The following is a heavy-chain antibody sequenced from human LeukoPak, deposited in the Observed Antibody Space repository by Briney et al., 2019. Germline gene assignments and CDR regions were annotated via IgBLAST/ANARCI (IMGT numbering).Heavy chain of an antibody. Sequence: ASVKVSCKASGYTFTSYAMNWVRQAPGQGLEWMGWINTNTGNPTYAQGFTGRFVFSLDTSVSTAYLQISSLKAEDTAVYYRARVPDVMYSSSWTNWFDPWGQGTLVTVSS. J-gene: IGHJ5*02. CDR3: ARVPDVMYSSSWTNWFDP. CDR2: INTNTGNP. CDR1: GYTFTSYA. D-gene: IGHD6-13*01. V-gene: IGHV7-4-1*02.